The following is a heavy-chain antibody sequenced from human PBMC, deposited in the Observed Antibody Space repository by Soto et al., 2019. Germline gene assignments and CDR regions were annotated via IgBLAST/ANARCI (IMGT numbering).Heavy chain of an antibody. D-gene: IGHD5-12*01. Sequence: QVQLQESGPGLVKPSETLSLTCTVSGGSIRTYYWSWIRQPPGKGLEWIGYVYYSGSTNYNPSLKSRVTISVDTSKNQFSLNLTSVTAADTAVYYCAAGSWLQSYALDIWGQGTKVTVSS. CDR1: GGSIRTYY. V-gene: IGHV4-59*01. J-gene: IGHJ3*02. CDR3: AAGSWLQSYALDI. CDR2: VYYSGST.